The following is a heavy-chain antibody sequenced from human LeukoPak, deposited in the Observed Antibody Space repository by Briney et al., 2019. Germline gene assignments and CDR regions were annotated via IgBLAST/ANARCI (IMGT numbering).Heavy chain of an antibody. CDR1: GFTFSSSW. CDR2: IKQDGSEK. Sequence: GGSLRLSCAASGFTFSSSWMSWVRQAPGKGLEWVANIKQDGSEKYYVDSVKGRFSISRDNAKNSMYLQMNSLRAEDTAVYYCARESPYNGGSAEYFQHWGQGTLVTVSS. J-gene: IGHJ1*01. CDR3: ARESPYNGGSAEYFQH. V-gene: IGHV3-7*03. D-gene: IGHD1-14*01.